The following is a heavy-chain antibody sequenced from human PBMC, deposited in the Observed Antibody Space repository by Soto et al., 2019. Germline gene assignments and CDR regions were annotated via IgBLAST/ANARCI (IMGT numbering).Heavy chain of an antibody. Sequence: SETLSLTCTVSGGSVSSGSYYWSWIRQPPGKGLEWIGYIYYSGSTNYNPSLKSRVTISVDTSKNQFSLKLSSVTAADTAVYYCARVSDSGSYWFDPWGQGTLVTVSS. D-gene: IGHD1-26*01. V-gene: IGHV4-61*01. CDR1: GGSVSSGSYY. J-gene: IGHJ5*02. CDR2: IYYSGST. CDR3: ARVSDSGSYWFDP.